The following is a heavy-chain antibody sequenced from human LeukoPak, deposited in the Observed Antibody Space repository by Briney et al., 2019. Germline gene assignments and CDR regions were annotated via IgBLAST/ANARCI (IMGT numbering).Heavy chain of an antibody. CDR1: GYTFTGYY. CDR3: AREHTPGGLLDY. V-gene: IGHV1-2*02. J-gene: IGHJ4*02. CDR2: INPNSGGT. Sequence: ASVKVSCKASGYTFTGYYMHWVRQAPGQGLEWMGWINPNSGGTNYAQKFQGRVTMTRDTSISTAYMELSRLRSDDTAMYYCAREHTPGGLLDYWGQGTLVTVS. D-gene: IGHD2-2*01.